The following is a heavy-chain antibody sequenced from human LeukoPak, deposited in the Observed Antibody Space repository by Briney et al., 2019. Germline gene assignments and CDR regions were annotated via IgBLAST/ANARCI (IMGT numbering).Heavy chain of an antibody. D-gene: IGHD6-13*01. Sequence: PSETLSLTCAVYGGSLRGYYWSWIRQPPGKGLEWIGEINHSGSTNYNPSLKSRVTISVDTSKNQFSLKLSSVTAADTAVYYCALAAAGTRGGIDYWGQGTLVTVSS. CDR1: GGSLRGYY. V-gene: IGHV4-34*01. CDR2: INHSGST. CDR3: ALAAAGTRGGIDY. J-gene: IGHJ4*02.